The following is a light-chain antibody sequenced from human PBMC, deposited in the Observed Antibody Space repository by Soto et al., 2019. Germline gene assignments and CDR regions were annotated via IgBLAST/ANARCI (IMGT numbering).Light chain of an antibody. V-gene: IGLV2-8*01. CDR1: NSDVGTYNY. Sequence: QSALTQPPSASGSPGQSVTISCTGTNSDVGTYNYVSWYQQHPGKAPKLMIYEVTKRPSGVPDRFSGSKSGNTASLTVSGLQTEDEAVYHCSSYAGTYNLVFGGETKLTVL. CDR3: SSYAGTYNLV. CDR2: EVT. J-gene: IGLJ2*01.